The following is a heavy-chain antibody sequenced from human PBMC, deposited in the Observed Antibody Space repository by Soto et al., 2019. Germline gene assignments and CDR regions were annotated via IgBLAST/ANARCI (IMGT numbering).Heavy chain of an antibody. CDR2: IYYSGST. V-gene: IGHV4-59*01. CDR1: GGSISSYY. CDR3: ARTGYSSGWYYFDY. J-gene: IGHJ4*02. Sequence: PSETLSLTCTVSGGSISSYYWSWIRQPPGKGLEWIGYIYYSGSTNYNPSLKSRVTISVDTSKNQFSLKLSSVTAADTAVYYCARTGYSSGWYYFDYWGQGTLVTVS. D-gene: IGHD6-19*01.